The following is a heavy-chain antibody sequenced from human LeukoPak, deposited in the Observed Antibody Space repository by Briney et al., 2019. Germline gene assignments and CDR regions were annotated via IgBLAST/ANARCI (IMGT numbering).Heavy chain of an antibody. D-gene: IGHD3-22*01. CDR3: ASGDYYDSSGYYVDY. J-gene: IGHJ4*02. V-gene: IGHV3-30-3*01. Sequence: GGSLRLSCAASGFTFSSYAMHWVRQAPGKGLEWVAVISYDGSNKYYADSVKGRSTISRDNSKNTLYLQMNSLRAEDTAVYYCASGDYYDSSGYYVDYWGQGTLVTVSS. CDR2: ISYDGSNK. CDR1: GFTFSSYA.